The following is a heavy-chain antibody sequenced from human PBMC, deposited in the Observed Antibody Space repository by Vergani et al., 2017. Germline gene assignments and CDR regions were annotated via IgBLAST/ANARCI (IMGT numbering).Heavy chain of an antibody. CDR1: GGSFSGYY. CDR3: ARGGLSTSVTEGPDIYGMDV. J-gene: IGHJ6*02. Sequence: QVQLQQWGAGLLKPSETLSLTCAVYGGSFSGYYWSWIRQPPGKGLEWIGEINHSGSTNYNPSLKLRVTISVDTSKNQFSLKLSSVTAADTAVDYCARGGLSTSVTEGPDIYGMDVWGQGTTVTVSS. CDR2: INHSGST. V-gene: IGHV4-34*01. D-gene: IGHD2-21*02.